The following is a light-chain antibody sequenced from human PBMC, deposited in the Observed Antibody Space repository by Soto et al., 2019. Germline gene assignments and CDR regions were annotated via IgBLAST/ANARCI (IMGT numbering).Light chain of an antibody. V-gene: IGKV3-20*01. CDR2: AAS. CDR3: QQYGSSPRIT. CDR1: QSFSSSY. J-gene: IGKJ3*01. Sequence: EIVLTQSPGTLSLSPGERATLSCRASQSFSSSYLAWYQQKPGQAPRLLIYAASSRATGIPDRFSGSVSGTDFTLTISRLEPEDFAAYYCQQYGSSPRITFGPGTKVDIK.